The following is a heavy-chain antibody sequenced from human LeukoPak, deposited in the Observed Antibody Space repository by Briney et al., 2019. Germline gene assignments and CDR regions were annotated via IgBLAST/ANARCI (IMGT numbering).Heavy chain of an antibody. CDR3: ARGGAFEI. CDR2: ISAGGGST. V-gene: IGHV3-23*01. J-gene: IGHJ3*02. CDR1: GFTLSSYA. Sequence: GGSLRLSCAASGFTLSSYAMTWIRPAPGKGLEWVSGISAGGGSTYYAYHADSVKGRFTISRDNYKNTLYLQMNSLRAEDTAVYYCARGGAFEIWGQGTMVTVSS.